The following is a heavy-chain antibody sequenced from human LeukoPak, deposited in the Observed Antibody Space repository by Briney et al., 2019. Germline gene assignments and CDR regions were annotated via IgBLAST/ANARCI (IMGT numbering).Heavy chain of an antibody. V-gene: IGHV7-4-1*02. CDR2: INTNTGNP. Sequence: ASVKVSCKASGYTFTSYAMNWVRQAPGQGLEWMGWINTNTGNPTYAQGFTGRFVFSLDTSVSTAYLQISSLKAEDTAVYYCARGDMVRGVIIPHYFDYWGQGTLVTVPS. CDR1: GYTFTSYA. CDR3: ARGDMVRGVIIPHYFDY. J-gene: IGHJ4*02. D-gene: IGHD3-10*01.